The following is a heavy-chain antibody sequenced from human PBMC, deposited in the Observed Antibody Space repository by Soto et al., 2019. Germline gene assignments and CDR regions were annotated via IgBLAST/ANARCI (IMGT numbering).Heavy chain of an antibody. J-gene: IGHJ5*02. V-gene: IGHV1-18*01. CDR1: GYNFNIYG. CDR2: ISAYDGKT. D-gene: IGHD3-3*01. CDR3: ARYPHEYWTSSWFDP. Sequence: DSLQVSCKASGYNFNIYGINWVRQAPGQGLELMGWISAYDGKTTYAEKFQGRVTMTTDASTSTAYMELRSLRSDDTAVYYCARYPHEYWTSSWFDPWGQGNLVTVS.